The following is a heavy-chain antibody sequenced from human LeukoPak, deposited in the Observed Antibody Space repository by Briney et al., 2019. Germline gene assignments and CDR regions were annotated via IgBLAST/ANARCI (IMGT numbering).Heavy chain of an antibody. CDR3: AELGITMIGGV. CDR2: IKQDGSEI. J-gene: IGHJ6*04. V-gene: IGHV3-7*01. CDR1: GFTFNTYW. Sequence: GGSLRLSCAAYGFTFNTYWMAWVRQAPGQGLEWVANIKQDGSEINYVDSVKGRFTISRDNAKNSLYLQMNSLRAEDTAVYYCAELGITMIGGVWGKGTTVTISS. D-gene: IGHD3-10*02.